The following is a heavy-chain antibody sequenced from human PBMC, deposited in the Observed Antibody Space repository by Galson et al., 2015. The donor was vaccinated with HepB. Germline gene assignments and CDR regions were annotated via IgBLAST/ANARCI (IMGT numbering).Heavy chain of an antibody. V-gene: IGHV3-30*03. CDR3: ARAGYSSGWYYFDY. Sequence: SLRLSCAASGFTFSSYGMHWVRQAPGKGLEWVAVISYDGSNKYYADSVKGRFTISRDNSKNTLYLQMNSLRAEDTAVYYCARAGYSSGWYYFDYWGQGTLVTVSS. D-gene: IGHD6-19*01. CDR1: GFTFSSYG. J-gene: IGHJ4*02. CDR2: ISYDGSNK.